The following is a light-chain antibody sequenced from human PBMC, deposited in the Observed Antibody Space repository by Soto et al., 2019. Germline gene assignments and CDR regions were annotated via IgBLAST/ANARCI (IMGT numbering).Light chain of an antibody. V-gene: IGKV3-20*01. CDR3: QQYASAPCT. J-gene: IGKJ2*02. CDR1: QSVTNSY. Sequence: EIVMTQSPGTLSLSPRERATLSCRASQSVTNSYLAWYQQKPGQAPRLLIYGVSSRATGIPDRFSGSGSGTEFTLTISRLEPEDFAVYYCQQYASAPCTFGQGTRLEV. CDR2: GVS.